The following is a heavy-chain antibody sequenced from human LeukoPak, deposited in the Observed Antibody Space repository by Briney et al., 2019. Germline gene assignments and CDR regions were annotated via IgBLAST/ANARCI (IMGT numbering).Heavy chain of an antibody. V-gene: IGHV4-59*01. J-gene: IGHJ5*02. CDR3: ARDLDYGGNSGSVWFDP. Sequence: SETLSLTCTVSGGSLSSYYWSWIRQPPGKGLEWIGYIYYSGSTNYNPSLKSRVTISVDTSKNQFSLKLSSVTAADTAVYYCARDLDYGGNSGSVWFDPWGQGTLVTVSS. D-gene: IGHD4-23*01. CDR2: IYYSGST. CDR1: GGSLSSYY.